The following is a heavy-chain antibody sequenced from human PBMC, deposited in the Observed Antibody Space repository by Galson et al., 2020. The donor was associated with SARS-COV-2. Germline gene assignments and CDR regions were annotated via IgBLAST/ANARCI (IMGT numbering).Heavy chain of an antibody. CDR3: AKDQGNDYGDQLDY. J-gene: IGHJ4*02. D-gene: IGHD4-17*01. V-gene: IGHV3-23*01. CDR1: GFTFGRYA. Sequence: GGSLSLSCAASGFTFGRYAMSWVRQAPGKGLEWVSSVTAAGGGTYHADSVKGRFTIPRDNAKNTLFLQMNSLRVEDTALYYCAKDQGNDYGDQLDYWGQGTLVAVSS. CDR2: VTAAGGGT.